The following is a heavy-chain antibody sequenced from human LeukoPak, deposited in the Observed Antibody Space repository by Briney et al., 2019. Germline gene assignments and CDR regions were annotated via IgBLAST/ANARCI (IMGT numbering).Heavy chain of an antibody. CDR1: GGTFSSYA. Sequence: ASVKVSCKASGGTFSSYAISWVRQAPGQGLEWMGRISAYNGNTNYAQKLQGRVTMTTDTSTSTAYMELRSLRSDDTAVYYCARDRGGDYSDYWGQGTLVTVSS. D-gene: IGHD3-10*01. CDR2: ISAYNGNT. CDR3: ARDRGGDYSDY. J-gene: IGHJ4*02. V-gene: IGHV1-18*01.